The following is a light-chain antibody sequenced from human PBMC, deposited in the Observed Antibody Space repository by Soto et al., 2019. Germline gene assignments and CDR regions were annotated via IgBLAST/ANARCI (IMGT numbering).Light chain of an antibody. V-gene: IGKV3-11*01. CDR3: QQRSMPIT. CDR1: QSVSSY. J-gene: IGKJ5*01. CDR2: DAS. Sequence: EIVLTQSPATLSLSPGERTTLSCRASQSVSSYLAWYQQKPGQAPRLLIYDASNRATGIPARFSGSGSGTDFTLTISSLEPEDFAVYYSQQRSMPITFGQGTRLEIK.